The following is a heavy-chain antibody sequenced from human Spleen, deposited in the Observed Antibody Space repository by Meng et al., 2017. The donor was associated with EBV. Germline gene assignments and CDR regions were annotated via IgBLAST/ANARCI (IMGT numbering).Heavy chain of an antibody. J-gene: IGHJ4*02. Sequence: QVQLVQSGAEVQKPXXSVKVSCKTSGYTFTGYYMHWVRQAPGQGLEWMGRINPNNNGTNSAQKFQGRVTMTRDTSISTAYMELSGLRSDDTAVYYCASESGRGFTPDDWGQGTLVTVSS. D-gene: IGHD3-10*01. CDR2: INPNNNGT. CDR1: GYTFTGYY. V-gene: IGHV1-2*06. CDR3: ASESGRGFTPDD.